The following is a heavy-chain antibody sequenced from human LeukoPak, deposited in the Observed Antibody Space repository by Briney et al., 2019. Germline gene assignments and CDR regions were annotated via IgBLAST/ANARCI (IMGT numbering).Heavy chain of an antibody. CDR3: ATEGYNRNSDSGWTAFYI. V-gene: IGHV1-2*06. D-gene: IGHD5-24*01. CDR1: GDTFSHLY. CDR2: VNPNSGGT. Sequence: ASVTVSCKASGDTFSHLYIHWVRQAPGQGLEWMGRVNPNSGGTDYAQNFQGRIIMTRDSSITTAYVELSRLRSDDTAMYYCATEGYNRNSDSGWTAFYIWGQGTMVTVSS. J-gene: IGHJ3*02.